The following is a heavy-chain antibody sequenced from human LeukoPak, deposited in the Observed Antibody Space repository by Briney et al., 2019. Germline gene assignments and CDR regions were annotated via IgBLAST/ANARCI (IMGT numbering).Heavy chain of an antibody. J-gene: IGHJ4*02. CDR3: TRSHDSAGGNLDY. V-gene: IGHV4-39*01. CDR1: GGSITSSGDY. CDR2: IYYGGST. Sequence: SETLSLTCTVSGGSITSSGDYWGWIRQPPGKGLEWIPSIYYGGSTYYNPSLKSRVTMSVDTSKRQFSLNLSSVTAADTAVYYCTRSHDSAGGNLDYWGQGALVTVSS. D-gene: IGHD3-22*01.